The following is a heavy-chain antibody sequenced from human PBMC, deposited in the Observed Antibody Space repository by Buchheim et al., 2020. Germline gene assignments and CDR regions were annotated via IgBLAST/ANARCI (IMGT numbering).Heavy chain of an antibody. D-gene: IGHD2-21*01. Sequence: QVQLQESGPGLVKPSGTLSLTCDVSGGSISSNYWWSWVRQPPGMGLEWIGEIYHSGSTNYNPSLKSLVTISVDTSKNQFSLKLTSVTAADTAVYYCAKIPYYYYYGLDVWGQGTT. CDR3: AKIPYYYYYGLDV. J-gene: IGHJ6*02. CDR1: GGSISSNYW. V-gene: IGHV4-4*02. CDR2: IYHSGST.